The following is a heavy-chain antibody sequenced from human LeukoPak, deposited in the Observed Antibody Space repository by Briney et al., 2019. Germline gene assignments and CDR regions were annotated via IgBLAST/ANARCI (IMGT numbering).Heavy chain of an antibody. D-gene: IGHD3-3*01. CDR2: ISAYNGNT. V-gene: IGHV1-18*01. CDR3: ARVNDFWSGRYYYYMDV. J-gene: IGHJ6*03. CDR1: GYTFTSYG. Sequence: ASVKVSCKASGYTFTSYGISWVRQAPGQGLEWMGWISAYNGNTNYAQKLQGRVTMTTDTSTSTAYMELRSLRSDDTAVYYCARVNDFWSGRYYYYMDVWGKGTTVTVSS.